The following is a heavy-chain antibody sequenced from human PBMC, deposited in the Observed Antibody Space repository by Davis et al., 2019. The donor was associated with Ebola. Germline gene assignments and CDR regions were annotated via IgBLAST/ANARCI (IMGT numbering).Heavy chain of an antibody. J-gene: IGHJ5*02. Sequence: MPSETLSLTCTVSGGSISSYYWSWIRQPPGKGLEWIGYIYYSGSTNYNPSLKSRVTISVDTSKNQFSLKLSSVTAADTAVYYCARRQYSSSTFDPWGQGILVTVSS. CDR3: ARRQYSSSTFDP. V-gene: IGHV4-59*12. D-gene: IGHD6-13*01. CDR2: IYYSGST. CDR1: GGSISSYY.